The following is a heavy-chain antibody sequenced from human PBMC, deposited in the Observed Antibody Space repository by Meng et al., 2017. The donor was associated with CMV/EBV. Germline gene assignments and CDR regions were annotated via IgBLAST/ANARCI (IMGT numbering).Heavy chain of an antibody. CDR3: ARDLSGQLVPATLNYYYYYGMDV. CDR1: GFTFSSYG. Sequence: GESLKISCAASGFTFSSYGMHWVRQAPGKGLEWVAVIWYDGSNKYYADSVKGRFTISRDNSKNTLYLQMNSLRAEDTAVYYCARDLSGQLVPATLNYYYYYGMDVWGQGTTVTVSS. J-gene: IGHJ6*02. CDR2: IWYDGSNK. V-gene: IGHV3-33*01. D-gene: IGHD6-6*01.